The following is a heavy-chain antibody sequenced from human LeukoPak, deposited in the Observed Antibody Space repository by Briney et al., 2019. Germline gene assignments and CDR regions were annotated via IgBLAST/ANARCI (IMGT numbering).Heavy chain of an antibody. CDR1: GFTFSSYG. J-gene: IGHJ4*02. Sequence: GRSLRLSCAASGFTFSSYGMHWVRQAPGKGLEWVANIKQDGSDKYYLDSVKGRFTISRDNAKNSLYLQMNSLRAEDTAVYYCARDRLGSARLQGSDYWGQGTLVTASS. D-gene: IGHD4-11*01. CDR3: ARDRLGSARLQGSDY. CDR2: IKQDGSDK. V-gene: IGHV3-7*01.